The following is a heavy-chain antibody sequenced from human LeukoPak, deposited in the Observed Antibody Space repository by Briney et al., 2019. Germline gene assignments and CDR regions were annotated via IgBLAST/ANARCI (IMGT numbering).Heavy chain of an antibody. CDR2: ISYDGSNK. J-gene: IGHJ3*02. CDR3: AGDLGTRPFDI. V-gene: IGHV3-30*04. CDR1: GFTFSSYA. Sequence: GGSLRLSCAASGFTFSSYAMHWVRQAPGKGLEWVAVISYDGSNKYYADSVKGRFTISRDNSKNTLYLQMNSLRAEDTAVYYCAGDLGTRPFDIWGQGTMVTVSS. D-gene: IGHD4-23*01.